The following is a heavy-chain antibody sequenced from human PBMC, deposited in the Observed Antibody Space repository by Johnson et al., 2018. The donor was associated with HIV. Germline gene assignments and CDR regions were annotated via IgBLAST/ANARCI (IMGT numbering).Heavy chain of an antibody. CDR2: IKSKTDGGTT. CDR3: TTDDAPSYGDYGEAFDI. V-gene: IGHV3-15*01. Sequence: VQLVESGGGLVKTGGSLRLSCAASGFTFSNAWMSWVRQAPGKGLEWVGRIKSKTDGGTTDYAAPVKGRFNVSRDDSKNTLYLQMNSLKTEDTAVYYCTTDDAPSYGDYGEAFDIWGQGTMVTVSS. D-gene: IGHD4-17*01. J-gene: IGHJ3*02. CDR1: GFTFSNAW.